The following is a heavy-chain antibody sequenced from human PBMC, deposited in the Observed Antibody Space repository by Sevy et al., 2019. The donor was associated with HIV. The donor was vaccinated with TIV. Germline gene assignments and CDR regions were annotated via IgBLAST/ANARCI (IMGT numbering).Heavy chain of an antibody. Sequence: GGSLRLSCAASGFTFSIYWMTWVRQAPGKGLEWVANIKPDGSKKYYVDSVKRRFTISRDNAENSLYLQMNSLRAEDTAVYYCARAIALADSYWGQGTQVTVSS. J-gene: IGHJ4*02. D-gene: IGHD6-13*01. V-gene: IGHV3-7*01. CDR2: IKPDGSKK. CDR1: GFTFSIYW. CDR3: ARAIALADSY.